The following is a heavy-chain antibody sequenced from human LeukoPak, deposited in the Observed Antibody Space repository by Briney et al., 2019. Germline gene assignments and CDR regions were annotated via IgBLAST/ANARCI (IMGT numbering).Heavy chain of an antibody. Sequence: GGSLRLSCAASGFTFSSYAMSWVRQAPGKGLEWVSAISGSGGSTYYADSVKGRFTISRDNSKNTLYLQMNSLRAEDTAVYYCAKFLGYYYDSSGKGLDYWGQGTLVTVSS. D-gene: IGHD3-22*01. J-gene: IGHJ4*02. V-gene: IGHV3-23*01. CDR2: ISGSGGST. CDR3: AKFLGYYYDSSGKGLDY. CDR1: GFTFSSYA.